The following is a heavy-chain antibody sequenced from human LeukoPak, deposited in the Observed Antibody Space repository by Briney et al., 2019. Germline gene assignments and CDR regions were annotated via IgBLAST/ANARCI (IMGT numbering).Heavy chain of an antibody. J-gene: IGHJ6*02. CDR3: ARDRPYSEVRYYYGMDV. CDR1: GYTFTGYY. V-gene: IGHV1-2*02. CDR2: INPNSGGT. D-gene: IGHD3-10*01. Sequence: ASVKVSCKASGYTFTGYYMHWVRQAPGQGLEWMGWINPNSGGTNYAQKFQGRVTMTRDTSISTAYMELSRLRSDDTAVYYCARDRPYSEVRYYYGMDVWGQGTTVTVSS.